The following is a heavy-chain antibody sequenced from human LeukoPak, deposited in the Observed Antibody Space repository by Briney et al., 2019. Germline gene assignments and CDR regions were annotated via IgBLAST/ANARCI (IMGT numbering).Heavy chain of an antibody. Sequence: PGGSLRLSCAASGLTVDDYAMHWVRQAPGKGLEWVSGISWNSGSIGYEDSVKGRFTISRDNAKNSLYLQMNSLRAEDTALYYCAKDMEIVGATPLFDYWGQGTLVSVSS. CDR2: ISWNSGSI. CDR1: GLTVDDYA. CDR3: AKDMEIVGATPLFDY. D-gene: IGHD1-26*01. V-gene: IGHV3-9*01. J-gene: IGHJ4*02.